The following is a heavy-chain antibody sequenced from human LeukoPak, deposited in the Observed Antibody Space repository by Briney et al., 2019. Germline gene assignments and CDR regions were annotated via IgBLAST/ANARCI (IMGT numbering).Heavy chain of an antibody. CDR2: ISSSSSTI. J-gene: IGHJ3*02. Sequence: GGSLRLSCAASGFTFSSYSMNWVRQAPGKGLEWVSYISSSSSTIYYADSVKGRFTISRDNAKNSLYLQMDSLRDEDTAVYYCARTDGSGSYYNPWDAFDIWGQGTMVTVSS. CDR1: GFTFSSYS. CDR3: ARTDGSGSYYNPWDAFDI. D-gene: IGHD3-10*01. V-gene: IGHV3-48*02.